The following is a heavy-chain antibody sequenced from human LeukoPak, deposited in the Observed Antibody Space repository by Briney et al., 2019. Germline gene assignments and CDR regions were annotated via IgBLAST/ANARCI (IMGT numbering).Heavy chain of an antibody. D-gene: IGHD3-10*01. CDR1: GYTFTSYG. CDR3: ARLGRYHGSGRYPDY. Sequence: ASVKVSCKASGYTFTSYGISWVRQAPGQGLEWMGCISAYNGYTNYAQKLQGRVTMSTDKSTSTPYMELRSLRSDDTAVYYCARLGRYHGSGRYPDYRGQGTLGTVSP. V-gene: IGHV1-18*01. J-gene: IGHJ4*02. CDR2: ISAYNGYT.